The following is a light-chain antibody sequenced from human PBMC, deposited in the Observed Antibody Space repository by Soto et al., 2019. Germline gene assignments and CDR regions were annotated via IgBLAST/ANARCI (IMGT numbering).Light chain of an antibody. CDR1: QSVSGN. J-gene: IGKJ3*01. V-gene: IGKV3-15*01. CDR2: GAS. Sequence: EIVMTQSPATLSVSPGERATLSCRASQSVSGNLAWYQQKPGQAPRLLIYGASTRATGIPARFSGSVSGTDFPLTISSLQSEDFAFYYCQQYHNWPTMTFGPGTKVDIK. CDR3: QQYHNWPTMT.